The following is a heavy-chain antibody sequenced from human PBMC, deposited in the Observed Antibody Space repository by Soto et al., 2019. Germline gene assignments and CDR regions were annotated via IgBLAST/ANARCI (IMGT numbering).Heavy chain of an antibody. CDR3: ATGYRGYYSSNDY. CDR1: GFTFSSYG. D-gene: IGHD5-12*01. V-gene: IGHV3-30*03. Sequence: QVKLVESGGGVVQPGRSLRLSCAASGFTFSSYGMHWVRQAPGKGLEWVAFISYDGSNKYYADSVKGRFTISRDKSNNTLYLQMNSLRAEDTAVYYCATGYRGYYSSNDYWGQGTLVTFSS. J-gene: IGHJ4*02. CDR2: ISYDGSNK.